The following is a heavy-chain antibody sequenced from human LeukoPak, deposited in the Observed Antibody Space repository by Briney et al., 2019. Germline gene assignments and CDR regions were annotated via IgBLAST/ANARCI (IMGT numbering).Heavy chain of an antibody. V-gene: IGHV4-39*07. Sequence: SETLSLTCTVSGGSISSSSFYWGWIRQPPGKGLEWLGRIHYIGSTSYNPSLQSRVTISVDASRNQFSLKLTSVTAADTAVYFCARESRSVNYFYYMDVWGKGTTVTVSS. CDR1: GGSISSSSFY. CDR2: IHYIGST. J-gene: IGHJ6*03. D-gene: IGHD2-15*01. CDR3: ARESRSVNYFYYMDV.